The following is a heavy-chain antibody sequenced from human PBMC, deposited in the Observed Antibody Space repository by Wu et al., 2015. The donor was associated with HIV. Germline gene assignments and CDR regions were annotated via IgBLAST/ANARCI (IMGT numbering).Heavy chain of an antibody. CDR2: INPSGGST. Sequence: QVQLVQSGAEVKKPGASVKVSCKASGYTFTSYYMHWVRQAPGQGLEWMGIINPSGGSTSYAQKFQGRVTMTRDTSTSTVYMELSSLRSEDTAVYYCARDSIGNYDILTGPNGKFDPWGQGTLVTVSS. J-gene: IGHJ5*02. CDR3: ARDSIGNYDILTGPNGKFDP. V-gene: IGHV1-46*01. CDR1: GYTFTSYY. D-gene: IGHD3-9*01.